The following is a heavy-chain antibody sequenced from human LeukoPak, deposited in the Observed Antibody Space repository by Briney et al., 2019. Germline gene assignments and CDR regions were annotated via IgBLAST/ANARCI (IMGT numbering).Heavy chain of an antibody. CDR3: VKDLSCNWYSFDY. CDR2: INWDGTNT. CDR1: GGTTDDYG. J-gene: IGHJ4*02. Sequence: PGGSLRLSCVVSGGTTDDYGMSWVREAPGKGLGWVSGINWDGTNTYYAESVKGRFTISRDSAEKSLYLHMNSLRDDDTAFYYCVKDLSCNWYSFDYWGQGTLVSVFS. V-gene: IGHV3-20*04. D-gene: IGHD6-13*01.